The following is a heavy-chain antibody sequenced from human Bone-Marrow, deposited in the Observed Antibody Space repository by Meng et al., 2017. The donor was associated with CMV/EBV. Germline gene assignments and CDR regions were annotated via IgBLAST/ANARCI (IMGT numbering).Heavy chain of an antibody. CDR2: IRYDGSNK. CDR3: AKDLYSSSDY. J-gene: IGHJ4*02. D-gene: IGHD6-6*01. CDR1: GYSFTSYW. Sequence: SCKGSGYSFTSYWIGWVRQMPGKGLEWVAFIRYDGSNKYYADSVKGRFTISRDNSKNTLYLQMNSLRAEDTAVYYCAKDLYSSSDYWGQGTLVTVSS. V-gene: IGHV3-30*02.